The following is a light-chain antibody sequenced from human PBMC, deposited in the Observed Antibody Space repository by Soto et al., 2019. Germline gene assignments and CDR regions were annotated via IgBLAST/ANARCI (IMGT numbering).Light chain of an antibody. CDR1: QTIHSY. V-gene: IGKV1-39*01. CDR2: SAS. J-gene: IGKJ1*01. Sequence: DIQMTQSPSPLSASIGARVTIACRASQTIHSYLNWYQQKPGKAPKLLISSASSLQSGVPSRFSVGGFGTDFTLTISSLQPEDFATYYCQQSHDVPLSFGQGTKVEI. CDR3: QQSHDVPLS.